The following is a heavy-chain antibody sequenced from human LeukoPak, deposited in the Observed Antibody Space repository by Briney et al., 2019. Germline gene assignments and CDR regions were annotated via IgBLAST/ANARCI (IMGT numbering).Heavy chain of an antibody. CDR1: GYTFTGYY. CDR3: ARVPNHYDFWSGYYTTYGMDV. Sequence: ASVKVSCKASGYTFTGYYMHWVRQAPGQGLEWMGWINPNSGGTNYAQKFQGRVTMTRDTSISTAYMELSRLRSDDTAVYYCARVPNHYDFWSGYYTTYGMDVWGQGTTVTVSS. J-gene: IGHJ6*02. D-gene: IGHD3-3*01. CDR2: INPNSGGT. V-gene: IGHV1-2*02.